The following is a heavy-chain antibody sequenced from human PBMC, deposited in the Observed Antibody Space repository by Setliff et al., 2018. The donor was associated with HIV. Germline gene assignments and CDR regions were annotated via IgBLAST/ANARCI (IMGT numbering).Heavy chain of an antibody. Sequence: PSETLSLTCAVYDGSFSGYYWIWIRQPPGKGLEWIGEITHSGRTNYNPSLKSRVTISVDTSKNQFFLKLSSVTAADTAVYYCARDDYLDSSGYEGASYWGRGTLVTVSS. D-gene: IGHD3-22*01. CDR2: ITHSGRT. V-gene: IGHV4-34*01. J-gene: IGHJ4*02. CDR1: DGSFSGYY. CDR3: ARDDYLDSSGYEGASY.